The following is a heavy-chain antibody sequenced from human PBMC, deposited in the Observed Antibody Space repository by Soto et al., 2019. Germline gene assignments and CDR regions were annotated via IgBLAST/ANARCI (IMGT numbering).Heavy chain of an antibody. CDR2: INPDSGNK. J-gene: IGHJ6*03. D-gene: IGHD1-7*01. CDR3: ARDHGGWNLDSGRSRYYHMDV. V-gene: IGHV1-18*04. Sequence: PSVKVSFQASGYTFTSCYMHWVRQPPGQELEGMGLINPDSGNKNYAQKLQDRVTMPTHTSTSTAYMELSRLRSDDTAVYDCARDHGGWNLDSGRSRYYHMDVWAKGTTVPVPS. CDR1: GYTFTSCY.